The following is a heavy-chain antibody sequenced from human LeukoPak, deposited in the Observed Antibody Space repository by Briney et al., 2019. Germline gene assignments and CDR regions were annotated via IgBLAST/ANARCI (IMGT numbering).Heavy chain of an antibody. CDR2: ISSSSSYI. Sequence: GGSLRLSCAASGFTFSSYSMNWVRQAPGKGLEWVSSISSSSSYIYYADSVKGRFTISRDNAKNSLYLQMNSLRAEDTAVYYCAKGLQMATKGFDYWGQGTLVTVSS. V-gene: IGHV3-21*01. D-gene: IGHD5-24*01. CDR3: AKGLQMATKGFDY. CDR1: GFTFSSYS. J-gene: IGHJ4*02.